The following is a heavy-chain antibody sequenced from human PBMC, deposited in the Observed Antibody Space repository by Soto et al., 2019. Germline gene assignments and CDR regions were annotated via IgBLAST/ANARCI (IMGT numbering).Heavy chain of an antibody. CDR3: ARRQWLRXFDC. D-gene: IGHD5-12*01. V-gene: IGHV4-59*01. CDR1: GGSISSYY. J-gene: IGHJ4*02. CDR2: IYYSGST. Sequence: PSETLSLTCTVSGGSISSYYWSWIRQPPGKGLEWIGYIYYSGSTNYNPSLKSRVTISVDTSKNQFSLKLSSVTAADTAVYYCARRQWLRXFDCWGQGTLVTVSS.